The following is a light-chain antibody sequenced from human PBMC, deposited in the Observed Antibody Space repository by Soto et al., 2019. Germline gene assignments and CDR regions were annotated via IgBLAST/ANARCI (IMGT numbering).Light chain of an antibody. CDR2: RSD. CDR1: SSNIGSNY. J-gene: IGLJ2*01. CDR3: AAWDDSLSGVV. Sequence: QSVLTQPPSASGTPGQRVTISCSGSSSNIGSNYVYWYQRLPGTAPKLLIYRSDYRPSGVPDRFSGSKSGASASLAISGLRSEDEADYYCAAWDDSLSGVVFGGGTKLTVL. V-gene: IGLV1-47*01.